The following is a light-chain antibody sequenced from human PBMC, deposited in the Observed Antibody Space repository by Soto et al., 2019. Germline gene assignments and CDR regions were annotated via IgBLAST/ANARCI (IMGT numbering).Light chain of an antibody. J-gene: IGLJ3*02. CDR1: SSNIGAGYD. Sequence: QSVLTQPPSVSGAPGQRVTISCTESSSNIGAGYDVHWYQQLPGTATKLLIYGNSNRPSGVPDRFSGSKSGTSASLAITGLQAEDEADYYCQSYDSSLSGWVFGGGTKLTVL. CDR3: QSYDSSLSGWV. V-gene: IGLV1-40*01. CDR2: GNS.